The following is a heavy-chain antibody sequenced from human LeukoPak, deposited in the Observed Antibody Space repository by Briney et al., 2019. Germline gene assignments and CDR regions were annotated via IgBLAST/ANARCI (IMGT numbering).Heavy chain of an antibody. J-gene: IGHJ4*02. Sequence: SETLSLTCTVSGGSINYRHWTWIRQPPGKGLEWIGYIYYTGSTNYNPSLKSRVIISLVTSKNQFSLKLSSATAADTAVYYCATHNSGTFYNFDSWRQVTLVTVSS. CDR3: ATHNSGTFYNFDS. D-gene: IGHD3-10*01. V-gene: IGHV4-59*08. CDR1: GGSINYRH. CDR2: IYYTGST.